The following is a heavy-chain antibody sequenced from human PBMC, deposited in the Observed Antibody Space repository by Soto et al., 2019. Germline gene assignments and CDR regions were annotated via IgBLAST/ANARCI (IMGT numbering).Heavy chain of an antibody. Sequence: GGSLILSCAASGFTFNNDGMHWVRQAPGKGLEWMALISYDGRNEYYADSVEGRFTISRDSSKKTVYLQMNSLRAEDTAVYYCAKXPNNWNPFGLXVRGLGTTVXVSS. CDR1: GFTFNNDG. D-gene: IGHD1-20*01. CDR3: AKXPNNWNPFGLXV. J-gene: IGHJ6*02. V-gene: IGHV3-30*18. CDR2: ISYDGRNE.